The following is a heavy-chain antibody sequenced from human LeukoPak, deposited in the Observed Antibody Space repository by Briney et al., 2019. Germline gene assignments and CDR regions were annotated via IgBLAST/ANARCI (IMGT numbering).Heavy chain of an antibody. Sequence: ASVKVSCKASGYTFTSYDINWVRQATGQGLEWMGWMNPNSGNTGYAQKFQGRVTITADESTSTAYMELSSLRSEDTAVYYCARVWGAAAGPGAFDIWGQGTMVTVSS. CDR2: MNPNSGNT. D-gene: IGHD6-13*01. V-gene: IGHV1-8*03. J-gene: IGHJ3*02. CDR1: GYTFTSYD. CDR3: ARVWGAAAGPGAFDI.